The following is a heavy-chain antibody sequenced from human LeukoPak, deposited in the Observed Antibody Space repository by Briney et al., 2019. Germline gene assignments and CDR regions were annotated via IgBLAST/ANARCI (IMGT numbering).Heavy chain of an antibody. CDR3: ARQVGNAYYAAYFDY. CDR2: IYPGDSDT. V-gene: IGHV5-51*01. J-gene: IGHJ4*02. CDR1: GYSFTSYW. D-gene: IGHD3-16*01. Sequence: GESLKISCKGSGYSFTSYWIGWVRQMPGKGLEWNGIIYPGDSDTRHSPSFQGQVTISADKSISTAYLQWSSLKASDTAMYYCARQVGNAYYAAYFDYWGQGTLVTVSS.